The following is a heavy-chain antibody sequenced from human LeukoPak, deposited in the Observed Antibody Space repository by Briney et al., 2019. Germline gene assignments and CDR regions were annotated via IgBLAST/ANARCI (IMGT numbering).Heavy chain of an antibody. D-gene: IGHD2-2*01. CDR2: IYESGST. Sequence: SETLSLTCAASGGSISSGGYSWSWLRQPPGKGLEWIGYIYESGSTYYNPSLKSRVTITIDRSKNQFSLKLSSVTAADTAVYYCARDRSPSMIVPGYWGQGTLVTVSA. V-gene: IGHV4-30-2*01. CDR1: GGSISSGGYS. CDR3: ARDRSPSMIVPGY. J-gene: IGHJ4*02.